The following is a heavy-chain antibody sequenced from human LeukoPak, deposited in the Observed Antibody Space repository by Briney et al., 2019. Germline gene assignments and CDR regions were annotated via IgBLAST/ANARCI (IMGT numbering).Heavy chain of an antibody. V-gene: IGHV4-61*02. CDR1: GDSITSGSYY. D-gene: IGHD2-21*02. CDR2: IYTSGST. J-gene: IGHJ6*03. Sequence: PSETLSLTCTVSGDSITSGSYYWSWIRQPAGKGLEWLGLIYTSGSTNYNPSLKSRVTISVDTSKNQFSLKLSSVTAADTAVYYCARATFVVVTAVLNYYYMDVWGKGTTVTISS. CDR3: ARATFVVVTAVLNYYYMDV.